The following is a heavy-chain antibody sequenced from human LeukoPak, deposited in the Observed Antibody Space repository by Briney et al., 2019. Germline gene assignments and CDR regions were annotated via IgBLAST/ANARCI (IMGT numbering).Heavy chain of an antibody. CDR3: AKEDMGYIDY. D-gene: IGHD2-15*01. CDR2: ISGSGGST. Sequence: GGSLRLSCAASGFTLSSHAMNWVRQTPGKGLEWVSAISGSGGSTYYADSVKGRFSISRDKSKNTLFLQMNSLRAEDTAVYYCAKEDMGYIDYWGQGNLVTVSS. CDR1: GFTLSSHA. V-gene: IGHV3-23*01. J-gene: IGHJ4*02.